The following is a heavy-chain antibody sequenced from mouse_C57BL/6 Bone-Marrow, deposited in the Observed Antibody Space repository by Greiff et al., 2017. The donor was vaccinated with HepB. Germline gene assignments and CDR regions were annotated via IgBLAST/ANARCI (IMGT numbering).Heavy chain of an antibody. V-gene: IGHV1-64*01. D-gene: IGHD3-2*02. J-gene: IGHJ4*01. CDR2: IHPNSGST. CDR1: GYTFTSYW. Sequence: QVQLKQPGAELVKPGASVKLSCKASGYTFTSYWMHWVKQRPGQGLEWIGMIHPNSGSTNYNEKFKSKATLTVDKSSSTAYMQLSSLTSEDSAVYYCVPHLRFYAMDYWGQGTSVTVSS. CDR3: VPHLRFYAMDY.